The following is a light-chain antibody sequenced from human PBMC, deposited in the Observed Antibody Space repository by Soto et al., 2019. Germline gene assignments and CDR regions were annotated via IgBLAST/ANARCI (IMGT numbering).Light chain of an antibody. CDR3: SSFAGSNIVV. J-gene: IGLJ2*01. V-gene: IGLV2-8*01. Sequence: QSALTQPPSASGSPGQSVTISCTGTSSDVGAYSYVSWYQQHPGKAPKLIISDVSQRPSGVPDRFSGSKSGNTASLTVSGLQTEDEADYYCSSFAGSNIVVFGGGTKVTVL. CDR1: SSDVGAYSY. CDR2: DVS.